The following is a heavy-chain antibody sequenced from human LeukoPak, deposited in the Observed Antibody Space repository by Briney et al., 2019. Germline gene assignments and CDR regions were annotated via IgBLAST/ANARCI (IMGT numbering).Heavy chain of an antibody. V-gene: IGHV4-59*01. CDR2: IYYSGST. CDR3: ARGGSYYDFWSGYYDYYYYMDV. Sequence: PSETLSLTCTVSGGSISSYYWTWIRQPPGKGLEWIGYIYYSGSTNYNPSLKSRVTISVDTSKNQFSLRLTSVTAADTAVYYCARGGSYYDFWSGYYDYYYYMDVWGKGTTVTVSS. D-gene: IGHD3-3*01. J-gene: IGHJ6*03. CDR1: GGSISSYY.